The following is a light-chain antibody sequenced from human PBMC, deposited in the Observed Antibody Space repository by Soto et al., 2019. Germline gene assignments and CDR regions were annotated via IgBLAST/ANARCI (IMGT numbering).Light chain of an antibody. CDR2: DAS. J-gene: IGKJ4*01. Sequence: EIVLTQTPATLSLSPGERATLSCRVSQSVSSYLAWYQQKPGQAPRLLIYDASNRATGIPARFSGSGSGTDFTLTISSLEPEDFAVYYCQQRSNWPPLTFGGGSMV. CDR3: QQRSNWPPLT. V-gene: IGKV3-11*01. CDR1: QSVSSY.